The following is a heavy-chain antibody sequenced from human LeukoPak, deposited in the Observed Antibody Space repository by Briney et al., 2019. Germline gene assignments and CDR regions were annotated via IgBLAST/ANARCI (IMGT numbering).Heavy chain of an antibody. D-gene: IGHD3-22*01. CDR1: GFTFSSYG. V-gene: IGHV3-23*01. CDR2: ITTSGATT. CDR3: AIMHGYYDGSGYWVQ. Sequence: AGGFLRLSCAASGFTFSSYGMSWVRQAPGKGLEWVSFITTSGATTSYADSVKGRFTISRDNPRNTLYMQMNSLRDEDTALYYCAIMHGYYDGSGYWVQWGQGTLVTVSS. J-gene: IGHJ4*02.